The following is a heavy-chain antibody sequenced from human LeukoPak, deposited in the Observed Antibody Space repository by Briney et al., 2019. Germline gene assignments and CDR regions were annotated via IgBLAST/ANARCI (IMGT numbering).Heavy chain of an antibody. Sequence: SETLSLSCAVYGGSFSGYYWSWIRQPPGKGLEWIGEINHSGSTNYNPSLKSRVTISVDTSKNQFSLKLSSVTAADTAVYYCARLPIYSSGWENYFDYWGQGTLVTVSS. J-gene: IGHJ4*02. CDR2: INHSGST. V-gene: IGHV4-34*01. CDR1: GGSFSGYY. CDR3: ARLPIYSSGWENYFDY. D-gene: IGHD6-19*01.